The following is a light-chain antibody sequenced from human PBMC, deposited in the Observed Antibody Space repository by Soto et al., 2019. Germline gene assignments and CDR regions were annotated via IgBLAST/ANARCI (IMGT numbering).Light chain of an antibody. CDR2: EIN. J-gene: IGLJ3*02. Sequence: QSVLTQPPSVSAAPGQMVTISCSGSTSNIAYNFVSWYQQLPGTAPKLLIYEINKRPSGISDRFSASKSGTSATLAITGLQTVDEAHYFCGTWDNSLSVVVFGGGTKLTVL. CDR1: TSNIAYNF. V-gene: IGLV1-51*01. CDR3: GTWDNSLSVVV.